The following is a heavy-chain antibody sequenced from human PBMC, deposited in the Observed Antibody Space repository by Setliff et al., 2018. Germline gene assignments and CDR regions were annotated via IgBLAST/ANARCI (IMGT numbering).Heavy chain of an antibody. CDR3: ATDSGSSRLYNFWSGYSPN. Sequence: GGSLRLSCAASRFTFSSYSMSWVRPAPGKGLEWVSYLSGGGRIMYYAESVQGRFTISRDNSKNTLYLQMNSLRLEDTAVYYCATDSGSSRLYNFWSGYSPNWGQGTLVTVSS. CDR2: LSGGGRIM. V-gene: IGHV3-48*01. CDR1: RFTFSSYS. J-gene: IGHJ4*02. D-gene: IGHD3-3*01.